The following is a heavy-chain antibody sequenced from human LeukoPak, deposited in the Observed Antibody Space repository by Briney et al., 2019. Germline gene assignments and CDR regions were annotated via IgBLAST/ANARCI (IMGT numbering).Heavy chain of an antibody. V-gene: IGHV3-23*01. J-gene: IGHJ4*01. D-gene: IGHD6-19*01. CDR1: GFTFSSYA. CDR2: ISGSGGST. Sequence: GGSLRLSCAASGFTFSSYAMSWVRQAPGKGLEWVSAISGSGGSTYYADSVKGRFTISRDDSKNTLYLQMNSLRAKDTAVYYCARDAIAVAGTVVYYFDYWGQGTLVTVSS. CDR3: ARDAIAVAGTVVYYFDY.